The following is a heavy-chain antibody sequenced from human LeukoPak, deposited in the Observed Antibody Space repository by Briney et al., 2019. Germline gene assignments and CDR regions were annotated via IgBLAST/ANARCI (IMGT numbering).Heavy chain of an antibody. Sequence: SETLSLTCTVSGGSISSSNYYWGWIRQPPGKGLEWIGSIYYSGSTYYSPSLKSRVTMSVDTSKNQFSLKLSSVTAADTAVYYCARDRYYYDSSGYLFDYWGQGTLVTVSS. V-gene: IGHV4-39*07. J-gene: IGHJ4*02. D-gene: IGHD3-22*01. CDR2: IYYSGST. CDR1: GGSISSSNYY. CDR3: ARDRYYYDSSGYLFDY.